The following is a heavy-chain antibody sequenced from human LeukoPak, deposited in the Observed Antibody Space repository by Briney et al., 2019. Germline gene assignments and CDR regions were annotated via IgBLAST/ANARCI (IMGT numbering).Heavy chain of an antibody. J-gene: IGHJ1*01. V-gene: IGHV1-69*13. CDR1: GGTFSSYT. D-gene: IGHD3-22*01. Sequence: ASVKVSCKASGGTFSSYTISWVRQAPGQGLEWMGRIIPIFGTANYAQKFQGRVTITADESTSTAYMELSSLSSEDTGVYYCASLNYYGRGFTKLVQNWGQGTLVTVSS. CDR2: IIPIFGTA. CDR3: ASLNYYGRGFTKLVQN.